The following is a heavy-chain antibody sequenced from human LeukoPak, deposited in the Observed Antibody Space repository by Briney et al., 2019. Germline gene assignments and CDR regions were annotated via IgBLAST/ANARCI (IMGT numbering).Heavy chain of an antibody. Sequence: SQTLSLTCTVSGGSISSGGDYWSWIRQPAGKGLEWIGRIYTSGSTKYNPSLKSRVTISADTSKNQFSLKVSSVTAADTAMYYCARGRRYCTNGVCYTFLSARGNWFDPWGQGTLVTVSS. V-gene: IGHV4-61*02. D-gene: IGHD2-8*01. CDR1: GGSISSGGDY. CDR3: ARGRRYCTNGVCYTFLSARGNWFDP. CDR2: IYTSGST. J-gene: IGHJ5*02.